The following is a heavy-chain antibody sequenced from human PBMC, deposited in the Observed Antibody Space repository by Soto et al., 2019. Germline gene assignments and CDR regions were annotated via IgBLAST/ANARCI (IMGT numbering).Heavy chain of an antibody. CDR3: AKEGGDIVVVPAALLYSYYGMDV. CDR2: ISYDGSNK. CDR1: GFTFSSYG. J-gene: IGHJ6*02. D-gene: IGHD2-2*01. V-gene: IGHV3-30*18. Sequence: QVQLVGSGGGVVQPGRSLRLSCAASGFTFSSYGMHWVRQAPGKGLEWVAAISYDGSNKYYADSVKGRFTISRDNSKNTLYLQMNSLRAEDTAVYYCAKEGGDIVVVPAALLYSYYGMDVWGQGTTVTVSS.